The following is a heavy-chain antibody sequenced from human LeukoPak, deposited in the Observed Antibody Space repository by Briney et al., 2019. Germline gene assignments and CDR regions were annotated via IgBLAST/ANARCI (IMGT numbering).Heavy chain of an antibody. D-gene: IGHD3-10*01. CDR3: ALTYYYGSGSSLDY. Sequence: PSETLSLTCTVSGGSISSSSYYWGWIRQPPGKGLEWIGSIYYSGSTYYNPSLKSRVTISVDTSKNQFSLKLSSVTAADTAVYYCALTYYYGSGSSLDYWGQGTLVTVSS. CDR2: IYYSGST. J-gene: IGHJ4*02. CDR1: GGSISSSSYY. V-gene: IGHV4-39*01.